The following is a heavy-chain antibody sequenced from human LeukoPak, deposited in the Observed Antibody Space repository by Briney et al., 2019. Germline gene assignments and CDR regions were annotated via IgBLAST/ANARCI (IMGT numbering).Heavy chain of an antibody. CDR2: MHPNNGDT. D-gene: IGHD2-2*01. J-gene: IGHJ6*03. V-gene: IGHV1-8*03. Sequence: ASVKVSCKASGYTFTSYNINWVRQAPGQGLEWMAWMHPNNGDTGYAQKFQDRVTVTSNTSISTAYMELRGLTSEDTAVYYCARELIVLEPAARRYNYYMDVWGIGTTVSVSS. CDR3: ARELIVLEPAARRYNYYMDV. CDR1: GYTFTSYN.